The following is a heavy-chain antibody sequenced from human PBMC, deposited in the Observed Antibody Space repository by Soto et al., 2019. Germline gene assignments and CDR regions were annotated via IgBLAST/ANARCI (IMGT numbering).Heavy chain of an antibody. V-gene: IGHV1-58*01. D-gene: IGHD6-13*01. J-gene: IGHJ6*02. CDR1: GFTFTSSA. Sequence: QMQLVQSGPEVKKPGTSVQVSCKASGFTFTSSAVQWVRQARGQRSEWIGCIVVGSGNTNYAQKFQESVTITREMSTSTAYIELGSLKPADTAVYYCAAPGSSWLYYYYGMDVWGQGTTVTVSS. CDR2: IVVGSGNT. CDR3: AAPGSSWLYYYYGMDV.